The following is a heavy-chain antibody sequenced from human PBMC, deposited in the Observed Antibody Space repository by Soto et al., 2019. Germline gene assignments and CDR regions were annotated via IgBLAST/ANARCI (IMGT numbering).Heavy chain of an antibody. J-gene: IGHJ6*02. CDR1: GGTFSSYA. CDR3: ARDQTTIEEEDYDYYYGMDV. Sequence: QVQLVQSRAEVKKPGSSVKVSCKASGGTFSSYAISWVRQAPGQGLEWMGGIIPIFGTANYAQKFQGRVTITADESTSTAYMELSSLRSEDTAVYYCARDQTTIEEEDYDYYYGMDVWGQGTTVTVSS. D-gene: IGHD5-12*01. V-gene: IGHV1-69*12. CDR2: IIPIFGTA.